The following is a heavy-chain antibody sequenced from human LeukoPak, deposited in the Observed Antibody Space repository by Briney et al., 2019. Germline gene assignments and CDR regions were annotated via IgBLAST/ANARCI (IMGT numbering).Heavy chain of an antibody. CDR3: ARGLAVAEGWLDP. CDR2: IYHSGST. CDR1: GGSISSSNW. Sequence: PSETLSLTCAVSGGSISSSNWWSWVRQPPGKGLEWVGEIYHSGSTNYNPSLKSRVTISVDKSKNQFSLKLSSVTAADTAVYYCARGLAVAEGWLDPWGQGTLVTVSS. D-gene: IGHD6-19*01. V-gene: IGHV4-4*02. J-gene: IGHJ5*02.